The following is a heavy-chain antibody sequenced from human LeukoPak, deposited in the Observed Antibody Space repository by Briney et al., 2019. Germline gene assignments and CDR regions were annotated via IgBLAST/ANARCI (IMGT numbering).Heavy chain of an antibody. CDR2: IHASGSN. CDR1: GDFISSYY. J-gene: IGHJ6*03. CDR3: ACNVYHYYMDV. Sequence: SETLSLTCTVSGDFISSYYWSWIRRPPGKGLEWIGYIHASGSNNYNPSLKSRISMSINTSKNQISLKLSHVTAADTAVYYCACNVYHYYMDVWGKGTTVTVSS. V-gene: IGHV4-4*09. D-gene: IGHD1-14*01.